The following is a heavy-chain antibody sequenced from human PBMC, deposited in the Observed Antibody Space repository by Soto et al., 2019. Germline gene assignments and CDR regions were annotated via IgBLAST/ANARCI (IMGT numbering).Heavy chain of an antibody. J-gene: IGHJ4*02. V-gene: IGHV1-69*13. CDR2: IIPIFGTA. D-gene: IGHD2-8*01. Sequence: ASVKVSCKASGGTFSSYAISWMRQAPGQGLEWMGGIIPIFGTANYAQKFQGRVTITADESTSTAYMELSSLRYEETAVYYCARSGKKMVYDWWDYCGQGTMVTVSS. CDR3: ARSGKKMVYDWWDY. CDR1: GGTFSSYA.